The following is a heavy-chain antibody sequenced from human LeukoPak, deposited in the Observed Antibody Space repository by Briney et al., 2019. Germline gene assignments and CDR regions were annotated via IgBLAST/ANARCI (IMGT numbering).Heavy chain of an antibody. D-gene: IGHD6-19*01. CDR2: ITSDGSST. CDR1: GFTFSNYW. Sequence: GGSLRLSCAASGFTFSNYWMRWVRQAPGKGLVWVSRITSDGSSTIYADSVKGRFTISRDNAKNTVYLQMNSLKVEDTAVYYCARGQSSGWIYDAFDLWGQGTMVTVSS. J-gene: IGHJ3*01. V-gene: IGHV3-74*01. CDR3: ARGQSSGWIYDAFDL.